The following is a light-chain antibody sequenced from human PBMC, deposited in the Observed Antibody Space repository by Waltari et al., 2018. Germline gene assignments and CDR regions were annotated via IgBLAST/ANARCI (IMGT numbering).Light chain of an antibody. CDR2: KAS. CDR1: QSISNL. Sequence: DIQMTQSPSTLSASVGDGVTITCRASQSISNLLAWYQQKPGKAPKYLISKASNLESGVPSRFSGSGSGTEFTLTISSLQPDDFASYYCQQYNGRFGQGTKVEMK. V-gene: IGKV1-5*03. CDR3: QQYNGR. J-gene: IGKJ1*01.